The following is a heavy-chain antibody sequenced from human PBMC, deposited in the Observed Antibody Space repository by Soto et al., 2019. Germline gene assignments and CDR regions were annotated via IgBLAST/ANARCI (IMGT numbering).Heavy chain of an antibody. CDR3: ARCYDFWSGYYRGWFDP. CDR2: ISAYNGNT. J-gene: IGHJ5*02. Sequence: ASVKVSCKASGYTFTSYGISWVRQAPGQGLEWMGWISAYNGNTNYAQKLQGRVTMTTDTSTSTAYMELRSLRSDDTAVYYCARCYDFWSGYYRGWFDPWGQGTLVTVSS. V-gene: IGHV1-18*01. CDR1: GYTFTSYG. D-gene: IGHD3-3*01.